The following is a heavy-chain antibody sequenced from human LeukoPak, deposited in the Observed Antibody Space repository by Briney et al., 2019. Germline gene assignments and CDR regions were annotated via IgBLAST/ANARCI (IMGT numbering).Heavy chain of an antibody. Sequence: GGSLRLSCAASGFTFSSYWMHWVRQVPGKGQVWVARINEHGSITDYADSVKDRFTASRDNAWNTLYLQMNSLRAEDTAVYYCARDVAGSGSLWGQGTLITVSS. CDR1: GFTFSSYW. CDR3: ARDVAGSGSL. V-gene: IGHV3-74*01. D-gene: IGHD3-10*01. CDR2: INEHGSIT. J-gene: IGHJ4*02.